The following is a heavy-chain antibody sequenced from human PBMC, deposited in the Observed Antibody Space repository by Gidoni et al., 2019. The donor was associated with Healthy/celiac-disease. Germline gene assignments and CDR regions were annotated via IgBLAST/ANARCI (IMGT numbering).Heavy chain of an antibody. Sequence: EVQLVESGGGLVKPGGSLRLSCAASGFTFSSSSMNWVRQAPGKGLEWVSSISSSSSYIYYADSVKGRFTISRDNAKNSLYLQMNSLRAEDTAVYYCARDVPEYFDWLLPDAFDIWGQGTMVTVSS. J-gene: IGHJ3*02. CDR3: ARDVPEYFDWLLPDAFDI. V-gene: IGHV3-21*01. CDR2: ISSSSSYI. D-gene: IGHD3-9*01. CDR1: GFTFSSSS.